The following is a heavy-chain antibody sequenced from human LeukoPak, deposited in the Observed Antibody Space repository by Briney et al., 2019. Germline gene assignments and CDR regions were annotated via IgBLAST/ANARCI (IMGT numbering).Heavy chain of an antibody. J-gene: IGHJ4*02. CDR1: GFTFGDYA. V-gene: IGHV3-49*03. D-gene: IGHD6-19*01. CDR2: IRSKTYGGTT. CDR3: TREHSGLFDY. Sequence: GGSLRLSCTASGFTFGDYAMSWFRQAPGKGLEWISFIRSKTYGGTTEYAASVKGRFTISRDDSKSLAYLQMNSLKTEDTAVYYCTREHSGLFDYWGQGTLVTVSS.